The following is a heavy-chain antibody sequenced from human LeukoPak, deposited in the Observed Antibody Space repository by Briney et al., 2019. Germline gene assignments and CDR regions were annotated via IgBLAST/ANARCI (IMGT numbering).Heavy chain of an antibody. J-gene: IGHJ4*02. D-gene: IGHD5-12*01. V-gene: IGHV1-2*02. CDR3: ARDLRTITDAYSY. CDR2: INPNSGGT. Sequence: GASVRVSCKASGYTFTGYYMHWVRQAPGXXXXXXXWINPNSGGTNYAQKFQGRVTMTRDTSISTAYMELSRLRSDDTAVYYCARDLRTITDAYSYWGQGTLVTVSS. CDR1: GYTFTGYY.